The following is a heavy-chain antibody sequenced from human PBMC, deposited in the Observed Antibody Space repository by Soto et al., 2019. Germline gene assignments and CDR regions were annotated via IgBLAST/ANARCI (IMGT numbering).Heavy chain of an antibody. CDR2: VYHTGTT. CDR3: ATLPPSIVVTVLPMPS. V-gene: IGHV4-4*02. D-gene: IGHD2-15*01. Sequence: SETLAIGCVVCGDCVSSTDGGAWVSQPPGKGLEWIGEVYHTGTTKYNPSLKNRVTISVDKSNNQFSLDLKSVTAADTAVYYCATLPPSIVVTVLPMPSWGQGTLVTVSS. J-gene: IGHJ1*01. CDR1: GDCVSSTDG.